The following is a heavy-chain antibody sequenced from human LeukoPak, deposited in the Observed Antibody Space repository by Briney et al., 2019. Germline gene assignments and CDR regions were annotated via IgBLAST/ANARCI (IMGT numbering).Heavy chain of an antibody. CDR1: GFTVSSYS. D-gene: IGHD2-2*01. Sequence: GGSLRLSCAASGFTVSSYSMNWGRQAPGKGLEWVSSISSSSSYIYYAYSVKGRFTISRDNAKNSLYLPMNSARAEDTAVYYCARAFVGTSLDYWGQGTLVTVSS. CDR3: ARAFVGTSLDY. CDR2: ISSSSSYI. J-gene: IGHJ4*02. V-gene: IGHV3-21*01.